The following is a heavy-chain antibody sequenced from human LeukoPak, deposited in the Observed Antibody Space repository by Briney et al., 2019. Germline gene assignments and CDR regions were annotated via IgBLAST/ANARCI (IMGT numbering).Heavy chain of an antibody. J-gene: IGHJ6*02. CDR1: GGSLSGYY. Sequence: SETLSLTCAVYGGSLSGYYWSWIRQPPGKGLEWIGEINHSGSTNYNPSLKSRVTISVDTSKNQFSLKLSSVTAADTAVYYCASDGPTYCGGDCHYGMDVWGQGTTVTVSS. D-gene: IGHD2-21*02. CDR3: ASDGPTYCGGDCHYGMDV. V-gene: IGHV4-34*01. CDR2: INHSGST.